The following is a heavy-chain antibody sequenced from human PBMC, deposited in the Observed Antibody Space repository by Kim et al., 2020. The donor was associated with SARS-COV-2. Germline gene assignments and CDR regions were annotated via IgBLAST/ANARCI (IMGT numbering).Heavy chain of an antibody. V-gene: IGHV1-69*13. CDR1: GGTFSSYA. CDR2: IIPIFGTA. Sequence: SVKVSCKASGGTFSSYAISWVRQAPGQGLEWMGGIIPIFGTANYAQKFQGRVTITADESTSTAYMELSSLRSEDTAVYYCARDYYDSSGYFGCAWWGQGNQVTVSS. D-gene: IGHD3-22*01. CDR3: ARDYYDSSGYFGCAW. J-gene: IGHJ4*02.